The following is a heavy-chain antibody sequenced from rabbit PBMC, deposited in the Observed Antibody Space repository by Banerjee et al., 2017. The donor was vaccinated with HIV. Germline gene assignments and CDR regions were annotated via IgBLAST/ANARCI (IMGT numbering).Heavy chain of an antibody. CDR1: GFSFSSSYW. D-gene: IGHD4-1*01. CDR2: IYAGTSGST. V-gene: IGHV1S45*01. CDR3: ARDLAGVTGWNFNL. J-gene: IGHJ4*01. Sequence: EESGGGLVQPEGSLTLTCTASGFSFSSSYWICWVRQAPGKGLEWIACIYAGTSGSTYYASWAKGRFTISKTSSTTVTLQMTSLTAADTATYFCARDLAGVTGWNFNLWGPGHPRHRL.